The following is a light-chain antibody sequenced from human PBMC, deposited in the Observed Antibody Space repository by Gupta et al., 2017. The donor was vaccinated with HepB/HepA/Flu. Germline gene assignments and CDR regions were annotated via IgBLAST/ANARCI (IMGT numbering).Light chain of an antibody. V-gene: IGKV1-5*03. CDR2: KAS. CDR1: QSINNW. Sequence: DLQMTQSPSTLSASVGDRVTITCRASQSINNWLAWYQQKPGKAPKLLIYKASSLESGVPSSFSGSGSGTEFTLTISSLQPDDFATYYCQQDNSYPCTFGQGTKLEIK. J-gene: IGKJ2*02. CDR3: QQDNSYPCT.